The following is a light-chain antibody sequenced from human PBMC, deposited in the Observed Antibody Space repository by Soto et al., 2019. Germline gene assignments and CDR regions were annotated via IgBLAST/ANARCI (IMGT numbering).Light chain of an antibody. V-gene: IGKV3-15*01. CDR1: QSVSTN. CDR3: QQHGSSPLT. Sequence: EMVMTQSPATLSVSPGDRATLSCRASQSVSTNLAWYQQKPGQAPRLLIYDASTRATGIPARFSGSGSGTEFTLTISSLQSEDFAVYYCQQHGSSPLTFGGGTTVEIK. J-gene: IGKJ4*01. CDR2: DAS.